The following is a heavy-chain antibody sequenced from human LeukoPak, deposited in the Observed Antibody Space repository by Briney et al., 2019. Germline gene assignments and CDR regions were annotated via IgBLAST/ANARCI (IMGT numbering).Heavy chain of an antibody. J-gene: IGHJ3*02. V-gene: IGHV4-59*06. CDR2: IYYSGST. CDR3: ARGNSGYSSGDDAFDI. CDR1: GGSTSSYY. D-gene: IGHD3-22*01. Sequence: SETLSLTCTVSGGSTSSYYWSWIRQRPGKGLEWIGYIYYSGSTYYNPSLKSRVTISVDTSKNQFSLKLSSVTAADTAVYYCARGNSGYSSGDDAFDIWGQGTMVTVSS.